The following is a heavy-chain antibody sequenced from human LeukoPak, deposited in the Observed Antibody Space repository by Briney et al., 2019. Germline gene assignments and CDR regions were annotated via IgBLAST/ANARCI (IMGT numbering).Heavy chain of an antibody. J-gene: IGHJ4*02. CDR2: INHSGST. Sequence: SETLSLTCAVYGGSFSGYYWSWIRQPPGKGLEWIGEINHSGSTNYNPSLKSRVTISVDASKNQFSLNLSSVTAADTAVYYCAGTGYSYGYIDYWGQGTLVTVSS. CDR1: GGSFSGYY. CDR3: AGTGYSYGYIDY. D-gene: IGHD5-18*01. V-gene: IGHV4-34*01.